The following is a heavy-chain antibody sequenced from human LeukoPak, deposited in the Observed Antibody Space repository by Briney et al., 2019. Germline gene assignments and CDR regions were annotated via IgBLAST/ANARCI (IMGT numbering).Heavy chain of an antibody. CDR3: ARGSNSVAS. CDR2: ISHSGDT. CDR1: GGSFSDSY. D-gene: IGHD4-23*01. Sequence: PSETLSLTCAVYGGSFSDSYWSWIRQPPGEGLEWVGEISHSGDTNYNPSLKSRVTISVDTSKNQFSLNLSSVPAADTAVYYCARGSNSVASWGQGTLVTVSS. V-gene: IGHV4-34*01. J-gene: IGHJ5*02.